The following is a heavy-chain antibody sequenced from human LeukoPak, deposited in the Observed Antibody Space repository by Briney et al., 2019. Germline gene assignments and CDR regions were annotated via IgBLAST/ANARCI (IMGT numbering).Heavy chain of an antibody. CDR2: IYYSGST. Sequence: ASETLSLTCAVYGGSFSGYYRSWIRQPPGKGLEWIGSIYYSGSTYYNPSLKSRVTISVDTSKNQFSRKLSSVTAADTAVYYCARFVGSGYSFDYWGQGTLVTVSS. CDR3: ARFVGSGYSFDY. V-gene: IGHV4-34*01. D-gene: IGHD3-22*01. J-gene: IGHJ4*02. CDR1: GGSFSGYY.